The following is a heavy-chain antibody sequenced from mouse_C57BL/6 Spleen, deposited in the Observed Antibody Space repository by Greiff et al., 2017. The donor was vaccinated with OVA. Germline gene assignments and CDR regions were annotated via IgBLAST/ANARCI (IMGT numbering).Heavy chain of an antibody. Sequence: EVQLVESGGGLVKPGGSLKLSCAASGFTFSSYAMSWVRQTPEKRLEWVATISDGGSYTYYPDNVKGRFTISRDNAKNNLYLQMSHLKSEDTAMYYCAREADYGRDTCAYWGQGTLVTVSA. V-gene: IGHV5-4*01. CDR3: AREADYGRDTCAY. J-gene: IGHJ3*01. CDR1: GFTFSSYA. CDR2: ISDGGSYT. D-gene: IGHD2-4*01.